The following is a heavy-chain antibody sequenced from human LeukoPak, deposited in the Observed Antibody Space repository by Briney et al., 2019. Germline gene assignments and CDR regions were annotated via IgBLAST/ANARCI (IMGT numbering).Heavy chain of an antibody. CDR2: IYTGGTT. V-gene: IGHV3-53*01. CDR3: AREAAGYHYYYGMDV. CDR1: GFTVSSNY. J-gene: IGHJ6*02. D-gene: IGHD6-13*01. Sequence: GGSLRLSCATSGFTVSSNYMSWVRQAPGKGLEWVALIYTGGTTSYADSVKGRFTISRDNSKNTLYLQMDSLRAEDTAVYYCAREAAGYHYYYGMDVWGQGTTVTVSS.